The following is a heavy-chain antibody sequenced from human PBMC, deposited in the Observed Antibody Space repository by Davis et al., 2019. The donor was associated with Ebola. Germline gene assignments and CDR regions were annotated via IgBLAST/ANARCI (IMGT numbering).Heavy chain of an antibody. Sequence: GESLKISCAASGFTFSTYAMIWVRQAPGKGPEWVSGMSGSGDRTNYADSVRGRFTISRDNSKNTVYLQLDRLRVEDTATYYCTTSYVGIVYASDVWGQGSKVVVSS. CDR3: TTSYVGIVYASDV. CDR1: GFTFSTYA. V-gene: IGHV3-23*01. D-gene: IGHD3-10*02. J-gene: IGHJ3*01. CDR2: MSGSGDRT.